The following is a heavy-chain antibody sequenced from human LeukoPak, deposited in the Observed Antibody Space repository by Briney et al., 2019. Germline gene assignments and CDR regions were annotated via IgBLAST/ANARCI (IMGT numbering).Heavy chain of an antibody. J-gene: IGHJ4*02. V-gene: IGHV3-21*01. CDR3: ARDPPLGIVVVPAAPYFDY. D-gene: IGHD2-2*01. Sequence: GGSLRLSCAASGFTFSSYSMNWVRQAPGKGLEWVSSISSSSSYIYYADSVKGRFTISRDNAKNSLYLQMNSLRAEDTAVYYCARDPPLGIVVVPAAPYFDYWGQGTLVTVPS. CDR1: GFTFSSYS. CDR2: ISSSSSYI.